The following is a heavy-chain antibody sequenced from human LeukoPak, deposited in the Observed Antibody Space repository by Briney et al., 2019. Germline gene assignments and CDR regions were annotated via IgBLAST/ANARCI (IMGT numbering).Heavy chain of an antibody. CDR1: GFTFSTYG. CDR3: ARDWEVATDTARRAFDI. D-gene: IGHD5-12*01. Sequence: PGGSLRLSCAASGFTFSTYGMNWVRQAPGKGLEWVSYITSSSSTIYYADSVKGRFTSSRDNAKNSLYLQMNSLKAEDTAVYYCARDWEVATDTARRAFDIWGQGTMVTVSS. J-gene: IGHJ3*02. V-gene: IGHV3-48*04. CDR2: ITSSSSTI.